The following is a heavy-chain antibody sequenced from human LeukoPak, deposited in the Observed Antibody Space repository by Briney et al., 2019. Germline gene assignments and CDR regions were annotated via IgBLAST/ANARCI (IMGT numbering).Heavy chain of an antibody. V-gene: IGHV1-2*06. J-gene: IGHJ5*02. CDR2: INPDSGDT. Sequence: GASVKVSCKASGYTFTAYYMYWVRQAPGQGLEWLGRINPDSGDTKYVENLQGRVTMTRDTSISTVYMDLSGLRSDDTAVYYCARGPITIFGVSVGNWFDPWGQGTLVTVSS. D-gene: IGHD3-3*01. CDR3: ARGPITIFGVSVGNWFDP. CDR1: GYTFTAYY.